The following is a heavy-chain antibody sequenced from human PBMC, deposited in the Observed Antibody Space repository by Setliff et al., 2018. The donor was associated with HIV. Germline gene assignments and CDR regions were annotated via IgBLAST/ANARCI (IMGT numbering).Heavy chain of an antibody. CDR3: ARSKGGGNWPFDY. Sequence: GGSLRLSCAASGFTFSTHCMNWVRQAPGKGLVWVSRINSDGSSTGHADSVKGRFTISRDNAKNTVYLQMNSLRAEDTAVYYCARSKGGGNWPFDYWGQGTLVTVSS. J-gene: IGHJ4*02. CDR2: INSDGSST. V-gene: IGHV3-74*01. CDR1: GFTFSTHC. D-gene: IGHD1-1*01.